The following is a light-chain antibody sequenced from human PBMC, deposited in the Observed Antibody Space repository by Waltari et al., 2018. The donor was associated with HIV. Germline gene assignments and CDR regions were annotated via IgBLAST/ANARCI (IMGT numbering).Light chain of an antibody. J-gene: IGKJ2*01. CDR2: KAS. Sequence: IQMTESLSTLSASVGDRVTIPCRASQIISTWLAWYQQKPGKAPKLLIYKASSLESGVPSRFSGSGSGTEFTLTITSLQPDDFATYYCQHYTSYPFGQGTKVEIK. V-gene: IGKV1-5*03. CDR3: QHYTSYP. CDR1: QIISTW.